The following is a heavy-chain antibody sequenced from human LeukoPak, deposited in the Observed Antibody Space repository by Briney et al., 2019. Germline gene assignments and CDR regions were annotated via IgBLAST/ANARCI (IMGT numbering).Heavy chain of an antibody. CDR2: ISTSSSYI. J-gene: IGHJ4*02. D-gene: IGHD3-10*01. CDR3: AKLRISGSYYDY. CDR1: GFTFSSYS. V-gene: IGHV3-21*04. Sequence: GGSLRLSCAASGFTFSSYSMNWVRQAPGKGLEWVSSISTSSSYIHYADSVKGRFTISRDNAKNSLYLQMNSLRAEDTAVYYCAKLRISGSYYDYWGQGTLVTVSS.